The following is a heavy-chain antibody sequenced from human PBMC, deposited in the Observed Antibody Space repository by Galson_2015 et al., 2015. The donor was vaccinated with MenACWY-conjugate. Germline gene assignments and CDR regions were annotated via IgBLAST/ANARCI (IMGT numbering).Heavy chain of an antibody. J-gene: IGHJ3*02. Sequence: SLRLSCAASGFSFSTFGMSWVRQAPGKGPEWVSAVSTSGSRTYYADSVKGRFTISRDNSENTLYLQMNSLRAEDTAVYYCAKASFGVTIGEVFAFDTWGQGTMITVSS. CDR1: GFSFSTFG. CDR2: VSTSGSRT. V-gene: IGHV3-23*01. CDR3: AKASFGVTIGEVFAFDT. D-gene: IGHD3-3*01.